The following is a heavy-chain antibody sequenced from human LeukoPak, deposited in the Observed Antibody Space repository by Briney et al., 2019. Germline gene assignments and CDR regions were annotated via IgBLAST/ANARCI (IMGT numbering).Heavy chain of an antibody. Sequence: KPSETLSLTCTVSGGSISSYYWSWIRQPPGKGLEWIGYIYYSGSTNYNPSLKSRVTISVDTSKNQFSLKLSSVTAADTAVYYCARGSSPLDYWGQGTLVTVSS. CDR2: IYYSGST. D-gene: IGHD6-13*01. J-gene: IGHJ4*02. V-gene: IGHV4-59*01. CDR1: GGSISSYY. CDR3: ARGSSPLDY.